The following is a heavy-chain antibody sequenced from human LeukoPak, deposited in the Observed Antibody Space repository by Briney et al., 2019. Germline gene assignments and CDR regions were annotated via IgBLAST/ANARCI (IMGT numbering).Heavy chain of an antibody. J-gene: IGHJ4*02. CDR2: ISGSGGST. CDR3: ANGRAGTTRPY. CDR1: GFTFSSYA. D-gene: IGHD1-7*01. V-gene: IGHV3-23*01. Sequence: GGSLRLSCAASGFTFSSYAMSWVRQAPGKGLEWVSAISGSGGSTYYADSVKGRFTISRDNSKNTLYLQMNSLRAEDTAVYYCANGRAGTTRPYWGQGTLVTVSS.